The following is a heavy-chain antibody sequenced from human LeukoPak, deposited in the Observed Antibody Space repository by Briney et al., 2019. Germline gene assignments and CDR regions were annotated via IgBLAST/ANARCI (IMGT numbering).Heavy chain of an antibody. D-gene: IGHD3-10*01. CDR3: ARRVNDDSGSYYLYYFDY. CDR2: IPYIGTT. CDR1: GGSISSYY. Sequence: SEALSLTCTVSGGSISSYYWSWIRQPPGKGLEWNGYIPYIGTTNHNPSLKSRVTISADTSKNQSSLKLTSVTAADTAVYYCARRVNDDSGSYYLYYFDYWGLGTLVTVSS. J-gene: IGHJ4*02. V-gene: IGHV4-59*08.